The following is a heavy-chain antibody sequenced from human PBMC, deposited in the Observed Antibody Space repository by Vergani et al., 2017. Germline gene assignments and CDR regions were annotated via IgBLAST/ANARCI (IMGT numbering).Heavy chain of an antibody. D-gene: IGHD2-2*01. Sequence: EVQLVPSGAEVKKPGESLKISCKGSGYSFTSYWIGWVRQMPGKGLEWMGIIYPGDSDTRYSPSFQDQVTISADKSISTAYLQWSSLKASDTAMYYCARLARSSNTVYAFDIWGQGTMVTVSS. J-gene: IGHJ3*02. CDR1: GYSFTSYW. CDR3: ARLARSSNTVYAFDI. V-gene: IGHV5-51*01. CDR2: IYPGDSDT.